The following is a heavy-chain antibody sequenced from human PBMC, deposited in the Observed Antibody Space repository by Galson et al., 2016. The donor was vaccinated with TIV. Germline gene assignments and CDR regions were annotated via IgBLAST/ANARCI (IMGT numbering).Heavy chain of an antibody. CDR1: GFTFSDYW. CDR3: ANFAANY. Sequence: SLRLSCAASGFTFSDYWMHWVRRAPGRGLEWLANIKQDGSVTFHAGAVKGRFAISRDNARNSLHLQMDSLRVDDTAVYYCANFAANYWGRGTLVTVSS. V-gene: IGHV3-7*01. CDR2: IKQDGSVT. J-gene: IGHJ4*02. D-gene: IGHD3-9*01.